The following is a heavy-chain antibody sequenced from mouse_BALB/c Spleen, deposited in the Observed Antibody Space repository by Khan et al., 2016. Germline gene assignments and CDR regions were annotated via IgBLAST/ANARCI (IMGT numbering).Heavy chain of an antibody. D-gene: IGHD1-1*01. V-gene: IGHV3-2*02. CDR3: ARSLLLRRDSFDY. Sequence: EVQLQESGPGLVKPSQSLSLTCTVTGYSITSEYAWNWIRQFPGNKLEWMGYISYSGSTSYNPSLKSRISITRDTSKNQFFLQLNSETTEESATYYCARSLLLRRDSFDYWGQGTTLTVSS. CDR1: GYSITSEYA. CDR2: ISYSGST. J-gene: IGHJ2*01.